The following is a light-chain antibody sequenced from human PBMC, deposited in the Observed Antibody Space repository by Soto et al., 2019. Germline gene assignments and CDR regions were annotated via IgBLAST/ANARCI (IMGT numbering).Light chain of an antibody. Sequence: AIRMTQSPSSLSASTGDRVTITCRASQGISSYLAWYQQKPGKAPKLLIYAASTLQSGVPSRFSGSGSGTDFTLTISCLQSEDFATYYCQQYNHYWTFGQGTKVDIK. CDR3: QQYNHYWT. V-gene: IGKV1-8*01. CDR2: AAS. J-gene: IGKJ1*01. CDR1: QGISSY.